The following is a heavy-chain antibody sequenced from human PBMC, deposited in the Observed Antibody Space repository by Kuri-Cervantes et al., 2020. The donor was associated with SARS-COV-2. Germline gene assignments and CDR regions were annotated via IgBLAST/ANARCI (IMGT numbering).Heavy chain of an antibody. CDR1: GYTFTSYA. D-gene: IGHD6-13*01. V-gene: IGHV1-3*01. CDR2: INAGNGNT. J-gene: IGHJ5*02. CDR3: ARNEYSSSWYYWFDP. Sequence: ASVKVFCKASGYTFTSYAMHWVRQAPGQRLEWMGWINAGNGNTKYSQKFQGRVTITRDTSASTAYMELSSLRSEDTAVYYCARNEYSSSWYYWFDPWGQGTLVTVSS.